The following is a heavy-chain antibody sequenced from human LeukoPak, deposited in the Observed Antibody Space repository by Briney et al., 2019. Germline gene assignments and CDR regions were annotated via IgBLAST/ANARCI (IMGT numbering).Heavy chain of an antibody. V-gene: IGHV3-74*01. CDR3: ARILYAFDI. Sequence: GGSLRLSCAASGFTFSKCWMHWVRQAPGKGLVWVSRINSDGSTTDYADSVKGRFTISRDNAKNTLYLQMNSLRVEDTAVYYCARILYAFDIWGQGTMVTVSS. J-gene: IGHJ3*02. D-gene: IGHD2-15*01. CDR2: INSDGSTT. CDR1: GFTFSKCW.